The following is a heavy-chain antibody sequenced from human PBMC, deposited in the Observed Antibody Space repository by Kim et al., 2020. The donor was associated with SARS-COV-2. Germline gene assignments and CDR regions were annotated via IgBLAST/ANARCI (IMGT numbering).Heavy chain of an antibody. V-gene: IGHV4-34*01. CDR3: ARVGPLQWFWSGYYVFDY. D-gene: IGHD3-3*01. CDR2: INHSGST. CDR1: GGSFSGYY. J-gene: IGHJ4*02. Sequence: SETLSLTCAVYGGSFSGYYWSWIRQPPGKGLEWIGEINHSGSTNYNPSLKSRVTISVDTSKNQFSLKLSSVTAADTAVYYCARVGPLQWFWSGYYVFDYWGQGTLVTVSS.